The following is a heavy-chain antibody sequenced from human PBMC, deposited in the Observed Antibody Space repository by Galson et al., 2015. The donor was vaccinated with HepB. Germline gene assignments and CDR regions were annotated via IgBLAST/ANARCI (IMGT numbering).Heavy chain of an antibody. Sequence: SLRLSCAASGFTFSSYSMNWVRQAPGKGLEWVSSISSSSSYIYYADSVKGRFTISRDNAKNSLYLQMNSLRAEDTAVYYCAREDSSGWFDPWGQGTLVTVSS. CDR3: AREDSSGWFDP. CDR2: ISSSSSYI. J-gene: IGHJ5*02. CDR1: GFTFSSYS. V-gene: IGHV3-21*01. D-gene: IGHD3-10*01.